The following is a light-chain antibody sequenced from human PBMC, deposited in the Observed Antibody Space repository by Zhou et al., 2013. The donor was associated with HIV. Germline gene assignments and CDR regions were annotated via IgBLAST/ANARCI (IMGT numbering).Light chain of an antibody. CDR1: QDITNY. Sequence: DIQMTQSPSSLTASVGDRVSITCQASQDITNYLNWYQQKPGKAPKLLIYDASNLETGVPSRFSGSGSGTDFTLTISSLQPEDFATYYCQQSYSTSFTFGPGTKVDIK. CDR3: QQSYSTSFT. CDR2: DAS. J-gene: IGKJ3*01. V-gene: IGKV1-39*01.